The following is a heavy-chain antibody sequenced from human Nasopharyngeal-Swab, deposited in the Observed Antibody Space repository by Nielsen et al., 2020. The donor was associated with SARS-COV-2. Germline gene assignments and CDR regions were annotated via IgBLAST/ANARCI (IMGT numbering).Heavy chain of an antibody. D-gene: IGHD2-15*01. V-gene: IGHV3-23*03. J-gene: IGHJ4*02. CDR3: AKGLSGYCSGGGCYPDY. CDR1: GFTFSSYG. Sequence: GESLKISCAASGFTFSSYGLGWVRPAPGKGLEWVSAIYSGGSSTYYADSVKGRFTISRDNSKNTLYPRMNSLRAEDTAVYYCAKGLSGYCSGGGCYPDYWGQGTLVTVSS. CDR2: IYSGGSST.